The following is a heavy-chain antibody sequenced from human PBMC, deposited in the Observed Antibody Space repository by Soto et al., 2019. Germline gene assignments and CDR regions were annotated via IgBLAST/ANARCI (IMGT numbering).Heavy chain of an antibody. D-gene: IGHD7-27*01. Sequence: PSETLSLTCTVSGGSISSSSYYWGWIRQPPGKGLEWIGSIYYSGSTYYNQSLKSRVTISVDTSKNQFSLKLSSVTAADTAVYYCARTWGGDYHYYYYYYYMDVWGKGTTVTVSS. J-gene: IGHJ6*03. CDR3: ARTWGGDYHYYYYYYYMDV. V-gene: IGHV4-39*01. CDR2: IYYSGST. CDR1: GGSISSSSYY.